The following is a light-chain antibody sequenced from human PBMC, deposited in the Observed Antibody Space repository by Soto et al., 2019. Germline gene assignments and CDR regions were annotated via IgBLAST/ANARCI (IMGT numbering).Light chain of an antibody. Sequence: DIQMTQSPSSLSASVGDRVTLSCRASQSISTILNWYQQRPGKAPKLLIYAASSLQSGVPSRFSGSGSGTDFTLTISSLQPEDFATYYCQQGYNSPYTFGQGTKLEIK. J-gene: IGKJ2*01. V-gene: IGKV1-39*01. CDR1: QSISTI. CDR3: QQGYNSPYT. CDR2: AAS.